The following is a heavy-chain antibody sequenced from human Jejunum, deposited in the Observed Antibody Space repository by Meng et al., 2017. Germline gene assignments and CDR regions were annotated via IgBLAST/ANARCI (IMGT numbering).Heavy chain of an antibody. CDR2: MSGGGNTT. Sequence: GGPLRLSCIASGFTFSNFEMHWVRQAPGKGLVWISYMSGGGNTTYYADSVKGRFTISRDNAKNTVYLQMSSLRAEDTALYYCSRAVRGEKTHDYWGQGTQVTVSS. J-gene: IGHJ4*02. CDR1: GFTFSNFE. V-gene: IGHV3-48*03. CDR3: SRAVRGEKTHDY. D-gene: IGHD6-19*01.